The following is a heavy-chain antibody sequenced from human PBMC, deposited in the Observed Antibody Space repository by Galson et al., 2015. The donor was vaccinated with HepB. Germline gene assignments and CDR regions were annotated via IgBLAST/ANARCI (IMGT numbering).Heavy chain of an antibody. Sequence: SVKVSCKASGYSFTGYYMHWVRQAPGQGLEWMGWINPNSGGTNYAQKFQGRVTMTRDTSISTAYMELSSLRSDDTAVYYCARDSGYCSSPSGPTLLRDCGQRSLGTVSS. D-gene: IGHD2-2*01. CDR3: ARDSGYCSSPSGPTLLRD. CDR1: GYSFTGYY. CDR2: INPNSGGT. J-gene: IGHJ4*02. V-gene: IGHV1-2*02.